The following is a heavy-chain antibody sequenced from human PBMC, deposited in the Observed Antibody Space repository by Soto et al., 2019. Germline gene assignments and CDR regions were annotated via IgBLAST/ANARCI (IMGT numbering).Heavy chain of an antibody. Sequence: GGSLRLSCAASGFTFSSYAMSWVRQAPGKGLEWVSAISGSGGSTYYADSVKGRFTISRDNSKNTLYLQMNSLRAEDTAVYYCAKSHSSSSRSGGDYWGQGTLVTVSS. CDR1: GFTFSSYA. CDR3: AKSHSSSSRSGGDY. V-gene: IGHV3-23*01. CDR2: ISGSGGST. D-gene: IGHD6-6*01. J-gene: IGHJ4*02.